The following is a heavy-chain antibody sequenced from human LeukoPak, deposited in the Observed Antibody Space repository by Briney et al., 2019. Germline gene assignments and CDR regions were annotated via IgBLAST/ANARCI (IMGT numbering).Heavy chain of an antibody. D-gene: IGHD2-2*01. V-gene: IGHV3-23*01. J-gene: IGHJ4*02. CDR2: TGGSGGST. CDR3: ARWYCSSAYCYYDY. CDR1: GFTFSSYV. Sequence: PGGSLRLSCAASGFTFSSYVMSWVRQAPGKGLEWVSATGGSGGSTYYADSVKGRFTISRDNSKNTLYLEMNSLRAEDTAVYYCARWYCSSAYCYYDYWGQGTLVTVSS.